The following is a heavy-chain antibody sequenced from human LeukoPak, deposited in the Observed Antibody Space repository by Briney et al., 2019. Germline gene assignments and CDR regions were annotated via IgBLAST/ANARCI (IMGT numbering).Heavy chain of an antibody. D-gene: IGHD2-15*01. CDR2: IIPILGIA. J-gene: IGHJ5*02. V-gene: IGHV1-69*04. CDR3: ARARYCSGGSCYGEDNWFDP. CDR1: GGTFSSYA. Sequence: SVKVSCKASGGTFSSYAISWVRQAPGQGLEWMGRIIPILGIANYAQKFQGRVTITADKSTSTAYMELSSLRSEDTAVYYCARARYCSGGSCYGEDNWFDPWGQGTLVTVSS.